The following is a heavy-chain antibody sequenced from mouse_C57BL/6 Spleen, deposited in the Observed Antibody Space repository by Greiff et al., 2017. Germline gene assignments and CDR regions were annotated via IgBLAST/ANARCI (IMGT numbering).Heavy chain of an antibody. CDR2: IDPSDSYT. J-gene: IGHJ3*01. CDR3: ARNYGSRGAAWFAY. CDR1: GYTFTSYW. Sequence: QVQLQQPGAELVMPGASVKLSCKASGYTFTSYWMPWVKQRPGQGLEWIGEIDPSDSYTNYNQKFKGKSTLTVDKSSSTAYMQLSSLTSEDSAVYYWARNYGSRGAAWFAYWGQGTLVTVSA. V-gene: IGHV1-69*01. D-gene: IGHD1-1*01.